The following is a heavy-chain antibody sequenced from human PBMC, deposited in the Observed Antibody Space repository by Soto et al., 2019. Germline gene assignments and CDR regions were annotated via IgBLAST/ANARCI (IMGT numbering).Heavy chain of an antibody. CDR2: INPNSGGT. CDR1: GYTFTGYY. D-gene: IGHD1-26*01. J-gene: IGHJ6*02. CDR3: ARSIVGATYYYYYGMDV. V-gene: IGHV1-2*02. Sequence: GASVKVSFKASGYTFTGYYMHWLRQAPGQGLEWMGWINPNSGGTNYAQKFQGRVTMTRDTSISTAYMELSRLRSDDTAVYYCARSIVGATYYYYYGMDVWGQGTTVTVSS.